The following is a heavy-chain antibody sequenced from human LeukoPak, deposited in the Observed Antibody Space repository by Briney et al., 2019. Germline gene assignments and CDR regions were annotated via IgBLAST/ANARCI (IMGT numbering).Heavy chain of an antibody. Sequence: SVNVSCKASGGTFSSYAISWVREAPGQGLEWMGRIIPILGTANYAQKFQGRVTITADESTSTAYMELSSLRSEDTAVYYCASGSRLRNQKYFQHWGQGTLVTVSS. D-gene: IGHD1-14*01. CDR3: ASGSRLRNQKYFQH. J-gene: IGHJ1*01. CDR2: IIPILGTA. V-gene: IGHV1-69*11. CDR1: GGTFSSYA.